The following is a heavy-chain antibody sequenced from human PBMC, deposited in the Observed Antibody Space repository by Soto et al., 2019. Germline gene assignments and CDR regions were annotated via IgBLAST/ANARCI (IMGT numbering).Heavy chain of an antibody. CDR2: INPSGGST. V-gene: IGHV1-46*01. D-gene: IGHD1-1*01. CDR1: GYTFTSYY. J-gene: IGHJ6*02. CDR3: ARDTDPLGTSYYGMDV. Sequence: ASVKVSCKASGYTFTSYYMHWVRQAPGQGLEWMGIINPSGGSTSYAQKFQGRVTMTRDTSTSTVYMELSSLRSEDTAVYYCARDTDPLGTSYYGMDVWGQVALVTVS.